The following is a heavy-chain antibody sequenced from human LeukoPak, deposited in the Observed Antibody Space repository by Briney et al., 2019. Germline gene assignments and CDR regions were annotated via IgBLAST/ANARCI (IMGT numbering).Heavy chain of an antibody. V-gene: IGHV3-30-3*01. Sequence: GGSLRLSCAASGFTFSSYAMHWVRQAPGKGLEWVAVISYDGSNKYYPDSVKGRFTISRDNSKNTLYLQMNSLRAEDTAVYYCARDSGSYLGDYWGQGTLVTVSS. J-gene: IGHJ4*02. D-gene: IGHD1-26*01. CDR3: ARDSGSYLGDY. CDR2: ISYDGSNK. CDR1: GFTFSSYA.